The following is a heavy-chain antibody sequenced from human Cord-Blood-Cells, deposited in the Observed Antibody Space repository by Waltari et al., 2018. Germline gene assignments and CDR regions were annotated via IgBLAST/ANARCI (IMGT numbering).Heavy chain of an antibody. Sequence: EVQLVESGGGLVKPGGSLRLSCAASGFTFSSYSMNWVRQAPGKGLELVSSISSSSSYIYYADSVKGRFTIARDNAKNSLYLQMNSLRAEDTAVYYCARGGGSGSYWGQGTLVTVSS. V-gene: IGHV3-21*01. CDR1: GFTFSSYS. J-gene: IGHJ4*02. CDR3: ARGGGSGSY. D-gene: IGHD3-10*01. CDR2: ISSSSSYI.